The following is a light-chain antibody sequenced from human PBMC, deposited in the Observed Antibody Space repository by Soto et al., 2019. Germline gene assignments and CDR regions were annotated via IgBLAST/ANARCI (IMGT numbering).Light chain of an antibody. V-gene: IGKV3-20*01. J-gene: IGKJ2*01. CDR2: GAS. Sequence: EIVLTQSPGTLSLSPGERATLSCRASQSVSSNYLAWYQQKPGQAPRLLIYGASSRATGIPARFSGSGSGTDFTLTISRLEPEDFAVYYCQQYGSSLMYTFGQGTKLEIK. CDR1: QSVSSNY. CDR3: QQYGSSLMYT.